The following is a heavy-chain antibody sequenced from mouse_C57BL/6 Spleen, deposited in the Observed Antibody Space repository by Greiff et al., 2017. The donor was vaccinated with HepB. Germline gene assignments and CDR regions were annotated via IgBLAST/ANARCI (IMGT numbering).Heavy chain of an antibody. CDR2: IDPSDSYT. D-gene: IGHD3-2*02. Sequence: QVQLQQPGAELVRPGTSVKLSCKASGYTFTSYWMHWVKQRPGQGLEWIGVIDPSDSYTNYNQKFKGKATLTVDTSSSTAYMQLSSLTSEDSAVYYSANSGSSGYSYYFDYWGQGTTLTVSS. J-gene: IGHJ2*01. CDR1: GYTFTSYW. V-gene: IGHV1-59*01. CDR3: ANSGSSGYSYYFDY.